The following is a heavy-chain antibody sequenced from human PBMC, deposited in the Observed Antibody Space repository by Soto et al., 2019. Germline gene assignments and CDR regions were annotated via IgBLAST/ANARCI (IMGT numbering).Heavy chain of an antibody. CDR1: GGSFSGYY. V-gene: IGHV4-34*01. CDR2: INHRGST. Sequence: QVQLQQWGAGLLKPSETLSLTCAVYGGSFSGYYWSWIRQPPGMGLEWIGEINHRGSTNYNPSLKSRVPTSVDTSKNQFSLNLSSVTAADTAVYYCARGRGHFQHWGQGTLVTVSS. CDR3: ARGRGHFQH. J-gene: IGHJ1*01.